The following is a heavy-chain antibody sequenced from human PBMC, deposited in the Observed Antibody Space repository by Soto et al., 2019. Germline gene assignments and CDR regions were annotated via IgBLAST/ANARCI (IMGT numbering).Heavy chain of an antibody. CDR1: GGSFSGYY. J-gene: IGHJ4*02. CDR2: INHSGST. D-gene: IGHD3-22*01. CDR3: ARSYYYDSSGPGGSFDY. Sequence: SETLSLTCAVYGGSFSGYYWSWIRQPPGKGLEWIGEINHSGSTNYNPSLKSRVTISVDTSKNQFSLKLSSVTAADTAVYYCARSYYYDSSGPGGSFDYWGQGTLVTVSS. V-gene: IGHV4-34*01.